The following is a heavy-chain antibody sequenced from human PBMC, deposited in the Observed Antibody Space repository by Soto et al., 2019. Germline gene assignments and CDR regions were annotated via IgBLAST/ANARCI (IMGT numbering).Heavy chain of an antibody. CDR3: ARRVRNYGGYGMDV. J-gene: IGHJ6*02. V-gene: IGHV4-59*08. Sequence: QVQLQESGPGLVKPSETLSLTCTVSGGSISSYYWSWIRQPPGKGLEWIGYIYYSGSTNYNPALKRRVTISVDTSKNQCSLKLSSVTAADTAVYYCARRVRNYGGYGMDVWGQGTTVTVSS. D-gene: IGHD1-7*01. CDR1: GGSISSYY. CDR2: IYYSGST.